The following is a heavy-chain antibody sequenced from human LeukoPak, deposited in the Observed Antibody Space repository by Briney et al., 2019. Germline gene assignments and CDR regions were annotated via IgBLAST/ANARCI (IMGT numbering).Heavy chain of an antibody. CDR1: GYSFTSYW. J-gene: IGHJ6*04. D-gene: IGHD3-10*01. V-gene: IGHV5-10-1*01. CDR3: ARHVGGFFYYYGMDV. CDR2: IDPSDSYT. Sequence: GESLKISCKGSGYSFTSYWISWVRQMPGKGLEWMVRIDPSDSYTNYSPSFQGHVTISADKSISTAYLQWSSLKASDTAMYYCARHVGGFFYYYGMDVWGKGTTVTVSS.